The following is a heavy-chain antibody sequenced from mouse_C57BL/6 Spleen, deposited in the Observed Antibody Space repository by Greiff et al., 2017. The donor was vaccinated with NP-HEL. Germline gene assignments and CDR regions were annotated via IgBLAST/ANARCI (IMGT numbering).Heavy chain of an antibody. V-gene: IGHV3-1*01. CDR2: ISYSGST. Sequence: DVKLQESGPGMVKPSQSLSLTCTVTGYSITSGYDWHWIRHFPGNKLEWMGYISYSGSTNYNPSLKSRISITHDTSKNHFFLKLNSVTTEDTATYYCARGPQDWYFDVWGTGTTVTVSS. J-gene: IGHJ1*03. CDR1: GYSITSGYD. CDR3: ARGPQDWYFDV.